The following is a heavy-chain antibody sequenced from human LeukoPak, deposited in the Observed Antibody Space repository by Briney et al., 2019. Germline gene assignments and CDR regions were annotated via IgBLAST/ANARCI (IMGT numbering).Heavy chain of an antibody. V-gene: IGHV4-4*07. J-gene: IGHJ5*02. Sequence: PSETLSLTCTVSGGSISSYYWSWIRQPAGKGLEWIGRIYTSGSTNYNPSLKSRVTISVDTSKNQFSLKLSSVTAADTAVYYCARVVLLWFGESGWFDPWGQGTLATVSS. CDR1: GGSISSYY. CDR3: ARVVLLWFGESGWFDP. D-gene: IGHD3-10*01. CDR2: IYTSGST.